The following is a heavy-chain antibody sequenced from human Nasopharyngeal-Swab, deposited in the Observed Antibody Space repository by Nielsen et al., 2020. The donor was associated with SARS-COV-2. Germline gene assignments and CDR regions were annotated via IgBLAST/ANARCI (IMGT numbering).Heavy chain of an antibody. Sequence: GESLKISCATSGFTFRIYGMHWVRQAPGKGLEWVAVTSFDGSNKLYADSVKGRFTISKDYAQNTLYLHMNSLRAEDTAVYYCAKGLRVGSAYYFYYYMDVWGKGTTVTVSS. CDR2: TSFDGSNK. CDR3: AKGLRVGSAYYFYYYMDV. CDR1: GFTFRIYG. J-gene: IGHJ6*03. D-gene: IGHD1-26*01. V-gene: IGHV3-30*05.